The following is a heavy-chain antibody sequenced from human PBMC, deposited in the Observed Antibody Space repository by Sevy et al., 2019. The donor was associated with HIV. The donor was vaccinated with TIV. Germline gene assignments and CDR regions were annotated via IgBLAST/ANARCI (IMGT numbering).Heavy chain of an antibody. D-gene: IGHD6-6*01. J-gene: IGHJ4*02. CDR1: GFIFSNYW. Sequence: GGSLRLSCTASGFIFSNYWMSWVRQAPGKGLEWVANIKQDGSEKYYVDSVKGRFTISRDKTKNSLYLQMNSLRAEDTAVYYCASIAARPGFDYWGQGTLVTVSS. CDR3: ASIAARPGFDY. CDR2: IKQDGSEK. V-gene: IGHV3-7*01.